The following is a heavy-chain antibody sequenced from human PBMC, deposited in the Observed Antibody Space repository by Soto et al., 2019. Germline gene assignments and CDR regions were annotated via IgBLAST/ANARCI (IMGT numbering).Heavy chain of an antibody. CDR3: AREQLGYCSGGSCYSNWFDP. CDR2: IIPIFGTA. V-gene: IGHV1-69*01. D-gene: IGHD2-15*01. CDR1: GGTFSSYA. Sequence: SVKVSCKASGGTFSSYAISWVRQAPGQGLEWMGGIIPIFGTANYAQKFQGRVTITADESTSTAYMELSSLRSEDTAVYYCAREQLGYCSGGSCYSNWFDPWGQGTLVTVSS. J-gene: IGHJ5*02.